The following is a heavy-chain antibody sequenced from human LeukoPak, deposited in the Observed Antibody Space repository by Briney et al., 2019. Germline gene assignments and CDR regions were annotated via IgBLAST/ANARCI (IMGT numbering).Heavy chain of an antibody. CDR3: ASGGDSSPSAWFDP. Sequence: SETLSLTCAVYGGSFSGYYWSWIRQPPGKGLEWIGEINHSGSTNYNPPLKSRVTISVDTSKNQFSLKLSSVTAADTAVYYCASGGDSSPSAWFDPWGQGTLVTVSS. J-gene: IGHJ5*02. CDR1: GGSFSGYY. V-gene: IGHV4-34*01. D-gene: IGHD6-6*01. CDR2: INHSGST.